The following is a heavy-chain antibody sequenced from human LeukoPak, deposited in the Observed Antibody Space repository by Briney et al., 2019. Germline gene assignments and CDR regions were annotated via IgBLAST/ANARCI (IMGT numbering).Heavy chain of an antibody. Sequence: SETLSLTCTVSGGSISSSSFYWGWIRQPPGKGLEWIGSIFYSGSTYYNASLKSRVTISVDTSKNQFSLKLSSVTAADTAVYYCARGGLTDLDYWGQGTLVTVSS. CDR3: ARGGLTDLDY. CDR1: GGSISSSSFY. J-gene: IGHJ4*02. CDR2: IFYSGST. V-gene: IGHV4-39*07.